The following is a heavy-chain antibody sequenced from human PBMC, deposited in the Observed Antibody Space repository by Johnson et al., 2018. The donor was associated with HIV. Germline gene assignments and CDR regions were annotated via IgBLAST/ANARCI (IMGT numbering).Heavy chain of an antibody. CDR1: GFTFSSYD. D-gene: IGHD5-12*01. V-gene: IGHV3-13*01. CDR2: IGTAGDT. Sequence: VQLVESGGGLVQPGGSLRLSCAASGFTFSSYDMHWVRQATGKGLEWVSAIGTAGDTYYPGSVKGRFTISRENAKNSLYLQMNSLRAGDTAVYYCARVQVAMATIGYAFEIWGQGTMVTVSS. CDR3: ARVQVAMATIGYAFEI. J-gene: IGHJ3*02.